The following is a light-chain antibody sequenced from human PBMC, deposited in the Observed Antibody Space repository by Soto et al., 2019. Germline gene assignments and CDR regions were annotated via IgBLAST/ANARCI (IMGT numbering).Light chain of an antibody. CDR1: QTISSW. Sequence: DIQMTQSPSTLSGSVGDRVTITCRASQTISSWLAWYQQKPGKAPKLLIYKASTLKSGVPSRLSGSGSGTEFTLTISSLQPDDFATYYRQHYNSYSEAFGQGTKVELK. V-gene: IGKV1-5*03. CDR3: QHYNSYSEA. J-gene: IGKJ1*01. CDR2: KAS.